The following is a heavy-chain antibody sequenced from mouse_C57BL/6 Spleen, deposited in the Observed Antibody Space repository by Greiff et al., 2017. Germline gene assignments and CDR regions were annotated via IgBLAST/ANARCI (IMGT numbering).Heavy chain of an antibody. D-gene: IGHD1-1*01. CDR1: GYAFSSSW. CDR3: AREGYYYGSSYYFGG. J-gene: IGHJ2*01. CDR2: IYPGDGDT. Sequence: LMESGPELVKPGASVKISCKASGYAFSSSWMNWVKQRPGKGLEWIGRIYPGDGDTNYNGKFKGKATLTADKSSSTAYMQLSSLTSEDSAVYFCAREGYYYGSSYYFGGWGQGTTLTVSS. V-gene: IGHV1-82*01.